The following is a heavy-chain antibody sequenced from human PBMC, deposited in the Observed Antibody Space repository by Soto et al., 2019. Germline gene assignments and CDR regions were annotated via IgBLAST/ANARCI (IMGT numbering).Heavy chain of an antibody. CDR1: GFTFSSYD. Sequence: GGSLRLSCAASGFTFSSYDMNWVRQAPGKGLEWVSYISSSSSPIYYADSVKGRFTTSRDNAKNSLYLQRTSLRAEDNAVSYSETDLAGLDGAVDIWGQGTLVTGS. V-gene: IGHV3-48*03. CDR3: ETDLAGLDGAVDI. CDR2: ISSSSSPI. J-gene: IGHJ3*02. D-gene: IGHD3-9*01.